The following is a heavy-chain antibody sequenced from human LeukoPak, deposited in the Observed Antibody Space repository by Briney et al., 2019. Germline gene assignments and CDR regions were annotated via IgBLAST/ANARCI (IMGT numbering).Heavy chain of an antibody. CDR3: VRVVPGPYNKFDP. V-gene: IGHV1-8*02. D-gene: IGHD2-8*02. CDR1: GYSFTGYY. J-gene: IGHJ5*02. CDR2: MNPNIGKT. Sequence: ASVKVSCKTSGYSFTGYYMHWVRQATGQGPEWMGWMNPNIGKTGYAGKFQGRVTMTWNTAISTAYMELRNLTSDDTAVYHCVRVVPGPYNKFDPWGQGTLVTVSS.